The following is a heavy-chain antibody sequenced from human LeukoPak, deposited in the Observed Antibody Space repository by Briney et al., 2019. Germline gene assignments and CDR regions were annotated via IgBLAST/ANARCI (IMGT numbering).Heavy chain of an antibody. D-gene: IGHD3-16*01. Sequence: GGSLRLSCAASGFTFSSYGMHWVRQAPGKGLEWVAVICYDGSNKYYADSVKGRFTISRDNSKNTLYLQMNSLRAEDTAVYYCARDRGGLRYGDYWGQGTLVTVSS. J-gene: IGHJ4*02. CDR1: GFTFSSYG. CDR3: ARDRGGLRYGDY. CDR2: ICYDGSNK. V-gene: IGHV3-33*01.